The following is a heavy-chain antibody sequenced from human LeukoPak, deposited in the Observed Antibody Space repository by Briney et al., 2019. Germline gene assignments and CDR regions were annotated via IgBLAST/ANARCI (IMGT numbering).Heavy chain of an antibody. V-gene: IGHV1-18*04. J-gene: IGHJ5*01. CDR2: INNYSANT. CDR3: TRGNAMVPDS. D-gene: IGHD3-10*01. Sequence: GASVKVSCKASGYAFTNYGITWVRQAPGQGLERMGWINNYSANTLYAQNIQGRVTMATDTSTTTAYMELRSLRLDATAEYYCTRGNAMVPDSWGQGTLVTVSS. CDR1: GYAFTNYG.